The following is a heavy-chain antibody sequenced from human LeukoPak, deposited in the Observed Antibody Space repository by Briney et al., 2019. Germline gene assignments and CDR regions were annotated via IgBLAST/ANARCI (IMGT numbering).Heavy chain of an antibody. D-gene: IGHD4-17*01. CDR1: GYTFTSYA. V-gene: IGHV1-3*01. J-gene: IGHJ6*02. Sequence: GASVKVSCKASGYTFTSYAMHWVRQSPGQRLEWMGWINAGNGNTKYSQKFQGRVTITRDTSASTAYMELSSLRSEDTAVYYCARDPDYGDYDYYYGMDVWGQGTTVTVSS. CDR2: INAGNGNT. CDR3: ARDPDYGDYDYYYGMDV.